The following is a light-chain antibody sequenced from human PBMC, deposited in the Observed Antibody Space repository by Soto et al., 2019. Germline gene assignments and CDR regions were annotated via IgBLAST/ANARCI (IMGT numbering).Light chain of an antibody. V-gene: IGKV1-39*01. CDR2: AAF. CDR1: QNIDMY. CDR3: QQSYNSPPLT. J-gene: IGKJ4*01. Sequence: DILLTQSPSSLSASVGDRVTITCRASQNIDMYLSWYQQKPGRAPKLLIYAAFTLQSGVPSRFSGSGSGTHFSLTISGLQPEDFVTYFCQQSYNSPPLTFGAGTKVEI.